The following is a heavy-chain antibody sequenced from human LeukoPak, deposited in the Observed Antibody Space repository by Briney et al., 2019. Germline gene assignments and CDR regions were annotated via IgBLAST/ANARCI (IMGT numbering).Heavy chain of an antibody. CDR3: ARGGGTYYYDSSGYYHPY. J-gene: IGHJ4*02. V-gene: IGHV4-34*01. Sequence: SKTLSLTCAVYGGSFSGYYWSWIRQPPGKGLEWIGEINHSGSTNYNPSLKSRVTISVDTSKNQFSLKLSSVTAADTALYYCARGGGTYYYDSSGYYHPYWGQGTLVTVSS. D-gene: IGHD3-22*01. CDR2: INHSGST. CDR1: GGSFSGYY.